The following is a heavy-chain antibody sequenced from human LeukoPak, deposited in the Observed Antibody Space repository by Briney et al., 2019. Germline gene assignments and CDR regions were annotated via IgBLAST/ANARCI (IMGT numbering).Heavy chain of an antibody. Sequence: SETLSLTCAVYGGSXXGYYWSWIRQPXXXXXXWIXEINHSGSTNYNPSLKSRVTISVDTSKNQFSLKLSSVTAADTAVYYCARVTGYSSGWKRGEVDYWGQGTLVTVSS. CDR2: INHSGST. CDR3: ARVTGYSSGWKRGEVDY. J-gene: IGHJ4*02. D-gene: IGHD6-19*01. CDR1: GGSXXGYY. V-gene: IGHV4-34*01.